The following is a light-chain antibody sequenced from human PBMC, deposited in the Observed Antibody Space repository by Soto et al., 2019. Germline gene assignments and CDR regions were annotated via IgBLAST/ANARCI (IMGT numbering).Light chain of an antibody. CDR2: DAS. V-gene: IGKV1-33*01. CDR3: QHYDNLPYT. CDR1: QDITRY. J-gene: IGKJ2*01. Sequence: DIQMTHSPSSLSASVGDRVTITCQASQDITRYLSWFQQKPGKVPKLLIYDASELETGVPSRFSGSGSGTDFTFTISSLQPEDIATYYFQHYDNLPYTFGQGTKLEMK.